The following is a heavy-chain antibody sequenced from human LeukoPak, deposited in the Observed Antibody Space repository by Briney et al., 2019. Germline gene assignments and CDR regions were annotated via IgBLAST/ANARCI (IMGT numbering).Heavy chain of an antibody. Sequence: GESLKISCKGSGYSFTSYWIGWVRQMPGKGLEWMGIIYPGDSDTRYSPSFQGQVTISADKSISTAYLQWSSLKASDTAMYYCARHPYSSSWYWWFDPWGQGTLVSVSS. CDR3: ARHPYSSSWYWWFDP. D-gene: IGHD6-13*01. V-gene: IGHV5-51*01. CDR2: IYPGDSDT. J-gene: IGHJ5*02. CDR1: GYSFTSYW.